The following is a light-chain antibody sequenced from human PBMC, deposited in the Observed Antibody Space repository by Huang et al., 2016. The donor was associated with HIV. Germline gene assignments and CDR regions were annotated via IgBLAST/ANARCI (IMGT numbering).Light chain of an antibody. CDR3: QQYNYWYT. V-gene: IGKV3-15*01. CDR1: QSVSSN. CDR2: GAS. J-gene: IGKJ2*01. Sequence: EIVLTQSPATLSVSPGERATLSCRASQSVSSNLAWFQQRPGQAPRLLIYGASTRATGIPARFSGTGSGTAFTLTISSLQSEDFAVYFCQQYNYWYTFGQGTKLEI.